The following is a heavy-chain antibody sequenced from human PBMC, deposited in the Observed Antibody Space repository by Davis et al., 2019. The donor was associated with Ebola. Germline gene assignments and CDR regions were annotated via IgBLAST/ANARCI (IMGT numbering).Heavy chain of an antibody. Sequence: GESLKIPCKGSGYSFPSYWISWVRQMPGKGPEWMGRIDPSDSYTIYSPSFQGHVTIPADDSISTAYLQWSSLKASDTAMYYCARIVVVPAAFTDYYYYMDVWGKGTTVTVS. V-gene: IGHV5-10-1*01. J-gene: IGHJ6*03. CDR1: GYSFPSYW. CDR3: ARIVVVPAAFTDYYYYMDV. CDR2: IDPSDSYT. D-gene: IGHD2-2*01.